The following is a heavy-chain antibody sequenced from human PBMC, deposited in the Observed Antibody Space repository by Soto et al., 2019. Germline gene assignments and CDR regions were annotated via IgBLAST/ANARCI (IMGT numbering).Heavy chain of an antibody. V-gene: IGHV1-69*06. CDR3: VRVVAIPGYPDNW. D-gene: IGHD5-12*01. CDR2: IVPTVDTS. J-gene: IGHJ5*01. Sequence: SVKVSCKTSGATFSSYAITWVRQAPGQGLEWMGGIVPTVDTSTYAQKFQGRVTITADKFTNTVYMELSSLRSDDTAVYYCVRVVAIPGYPDNW. CDR1: GATFSSYA.